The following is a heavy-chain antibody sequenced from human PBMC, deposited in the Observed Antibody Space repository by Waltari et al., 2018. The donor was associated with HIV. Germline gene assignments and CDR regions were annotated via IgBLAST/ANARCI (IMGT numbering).Heavy chain of an antibody. J-gene: IGHJ6*01. CDR1: GGSFRGYY. CDR3: ARDSAPGLAVDDDDGEFFYYGLDV. CDR2: VNHVGRT. V-gene: IGHV4-34*01. Sequence: QVHLEQWGTGLLRPSETLSLTCAVYGGSFRGYYRRWHRQAPGGGLEWIGEVNHVGRTNYSPSLKGRVTVSVDTSKNQFSLTMRSVTAADTAVYYCARDSAPGLAVDDDDGEFFYYGLDVWGQGTTVTVSS. D-gene: IGHD6-19*01.